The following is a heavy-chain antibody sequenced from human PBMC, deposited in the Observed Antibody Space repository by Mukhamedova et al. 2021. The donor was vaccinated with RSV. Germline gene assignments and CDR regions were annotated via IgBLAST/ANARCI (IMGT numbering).Heavy chain of an antibody. V-gene: IGHV3-30*04. D-gene: IGHD3-16*01. J-gene: IGHJ6*02. CDR1: TFSSYA. Sequence: TFSSYAMHWVRQAPGKGLEWVAVISYDGSNKYYADSVKGRFTISRDNSKNTLYLQMNSLRAEDKAAYYCARDQFGVWGQGTTVTV. CDR2: ISYDGSNK. CDR3: ARDQFGV.